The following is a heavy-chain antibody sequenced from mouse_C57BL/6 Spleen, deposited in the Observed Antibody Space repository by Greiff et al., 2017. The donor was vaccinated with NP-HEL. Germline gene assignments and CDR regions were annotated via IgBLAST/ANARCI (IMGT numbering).Heavy chain of an antibody. Sequence: EVMLVESGGGLVKPGGSLKLSCAASGFTFSSYAMSWVRQTPEKRLEWVATISDGGSYTYYPDNVKGRFTISRDNAKNNLYLQMSHLKSEDTAMYYCARDEGNTPFAYWGQGTLVTVSA. CDR2: ISDGGSYT. V-gene: IGHV5-4*01. CDR3: ARDEGNTPFAY. CDR1: GFTFSSYA. J-gene: IGHJ3*01. D-gene: IGHD2-1*01.